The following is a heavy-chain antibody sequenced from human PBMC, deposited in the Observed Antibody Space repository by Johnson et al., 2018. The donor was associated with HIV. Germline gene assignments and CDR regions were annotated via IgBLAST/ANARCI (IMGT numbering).Heavy chain of an antibody. Sequence: VQLVESGGGVVQPGGSLRLSCAASGFTFSSYWMHSVRQAPGKGLVWVSRINSDGSSTSYADSVKCRFTISRDNAKNTLYLQMNSLRAEDTALYYCAKAPWRGGDPNSAFDIWGQGTMVTVSS. J-gene: IGHJ3*02. CDR2: INSDGSST. CDR3: AKAPWRGGDPNSAFDI. V-gene: IGHV3-74*02. D-gene: IGHD3-16*01. CDR1: GFTFSSYW.